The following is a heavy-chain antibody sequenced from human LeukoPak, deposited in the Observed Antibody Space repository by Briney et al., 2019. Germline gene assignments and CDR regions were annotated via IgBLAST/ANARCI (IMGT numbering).Heavy chain of an antibody. CDR3: AREIEYCSGGSCYPGGYFDY. V-gene: IGHV3-21*01. D-gene: IGHD2-15*01. CDR1: GFTFSSYS. CDR2: ISSSSSYI. Sequence: SGGSLRLSCAASGFTFSSYSMNWVRQAPGKGLEWVSSISSSSSYIYYADSVKGRFTISRDNAKNSLYLQMNSLRAEDTAVYYCAREIEYCSGGSCYPGGYFDYWGQGTLVTVSS. J-gene: IGHJ4*02.